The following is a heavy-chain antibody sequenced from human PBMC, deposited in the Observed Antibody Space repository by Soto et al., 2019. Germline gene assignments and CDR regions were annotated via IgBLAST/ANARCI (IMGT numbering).Heavy chain of an antibody. Sequence: GASVKVSCKASGYTYTSYGISWVRQAPGQGLEWMGWISAYNGNTNYAQKLQGRVTMTTDTTTRTAYRELRSLRSDDTAVYYCEREYYYGSSPWYLGQGTLVTLSS. CDR3: EREYYYGSSPWY. V-gene: IGHV1-18*01. CDR2: ISAYNGNT. D-gene: IGHD3-10*01. CDR1: GYTYTSYG. J-gene: IGHJ4*02.